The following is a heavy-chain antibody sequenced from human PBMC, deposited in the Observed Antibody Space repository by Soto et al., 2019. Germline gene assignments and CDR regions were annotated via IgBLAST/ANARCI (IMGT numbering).Heavy chain of an antibody. J-gene: IGHJ4*02. Sequence: GGSLRLSCAASGFTFSSYGMHWVRQAPGKGLEWVAVISYDGSNKYYADSVKGRFTISRDNSKNTLYLQMNSLRAEDTAVYYCAKGLKIAAAGIPGFPWGFDYWGQGTLVTVSS. CDR2: ISYDGSNK. CDR1: GFTFSSYG. V-gene: IGHV3-30*18. CDR3: AKGLKIAAAGIPGFPWGFDY. D-gene: IGHD6-13*01.